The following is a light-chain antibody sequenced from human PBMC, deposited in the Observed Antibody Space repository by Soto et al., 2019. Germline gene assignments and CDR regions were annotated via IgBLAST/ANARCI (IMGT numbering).Light chain of an antibody. CDR2: AAS. J-gene: IGKJ1*01. Sequence: DIQMTQSPSSLSASVGDSVNMTCRASRSISRYLSWYQQKPGKAPNLLIYAASSLQSGVPSRFSGSGSGTDFTLTISSLQPEDFATYYCQQANSFPWTFGQGTKVDIK. CDR3: QQANSFPWT. CDR1: RSISRY. V-gene: IGKV1-12*01.